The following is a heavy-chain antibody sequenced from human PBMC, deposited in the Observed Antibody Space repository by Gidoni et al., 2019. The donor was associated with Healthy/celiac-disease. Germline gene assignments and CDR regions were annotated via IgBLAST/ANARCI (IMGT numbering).Heavy chain of an antibody. V-gene: IGHV1-3*01. Sequence: QVLLVQSGAVVRKPGASVKVSCKASGYTFTSYATHWVRQAPGQGLEWMGWINAGNGNTKYSQKFQGRVTITRDTSAITAYMELSSLRSEDTAVYYCARAYDWNYPTGDWGQGTLVTVSS. CDR3: ARAYDWNYPTGD. J-gene: IGHJ4*02. CDR2: INAGNGNT. CDR1: GYTFTSYA. D-gene: IGHD1-7*01.